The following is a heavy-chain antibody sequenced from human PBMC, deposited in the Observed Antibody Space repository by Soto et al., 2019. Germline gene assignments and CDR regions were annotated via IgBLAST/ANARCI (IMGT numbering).Heavy chain of an antibody. Sequence: PSETLSLTCAVYGGSFSGYYWSWIRQPPGKGLEWIGEINHSGSTNYNPSLKSRVTISVDTSKNQFSLKLSSVTAADTAVYYCARDYGGKQLHWFDPWGQGTLVTVSS. CDR2: INHSGST. V-gene: IGHV4-34*01. CDR3: ARDYGGKQLHWFDP. D-gene: IGHD4-17*01. J-gene: IGHJ5*02. CDR1: GGSFSGYY.